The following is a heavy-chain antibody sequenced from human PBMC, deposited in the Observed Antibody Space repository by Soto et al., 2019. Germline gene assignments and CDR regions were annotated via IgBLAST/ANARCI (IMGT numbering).Heavy chain of an antibody. CDR2: IYPGDSDT. V-gene: IGHV5-51*01. Sequence: GESWKKFGKGSGYNITSYSMGWVRQKPGKGLEWMGIIYPGDSDTRYSPSFQGQVTISADKSISTAYLQWSSLKASDTAMYYCARLPNYYGSGSYVYYYYGMDVWGQGTTVTVSS. J-gene: IGHJ6*02. D-gene: IGHD3-10*01. CDR3: ARLPNYYGSGSYVYYYYGMDV. CDR1: GYNITSYS.